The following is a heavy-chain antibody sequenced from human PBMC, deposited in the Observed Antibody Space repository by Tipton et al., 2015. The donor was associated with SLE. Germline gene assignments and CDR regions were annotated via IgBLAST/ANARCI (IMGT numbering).Heavy chain of an antibody. J-gene: IGHJ5*02. D-gene: IGHD3-3*02. CDR3: ARVHFWSCYRWFGP. V-gene: IGHV3-7*01. CDR1: GFTFSSYW. Sequence: GSLRLSYAASGFTFSSYWMSWVRQAPGKGLEWVANIKQDGSEKYYVDSVKGRFTISRDNAKNSLYLQMNSLRAEDTAVYYCARVHFWSCYRWFGPWGQGTLVTVSS. CDR2: IKQDGSEK.